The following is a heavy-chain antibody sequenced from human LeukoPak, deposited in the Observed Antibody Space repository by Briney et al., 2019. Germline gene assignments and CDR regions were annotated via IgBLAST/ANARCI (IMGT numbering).Heavy chain of an antibody. CDR1: GGSFSGYY. J-gene: IGHJ6*03. CDR2: INHSGST. Sequence: PSETLSLTCAVYGGSFSGYYWSWIRQPPGKGLEWIGEINHSGSTNYNPSLKSRVTISVDTSKNQFSLKLSSVTAADTAVYYCARGFGTRHYYYYYYMDVWGKGTTVTVSS. V-gene: IGHV4-34*01. CDR3: ARGFGTRHYYYYYYMDV. D-gene: IGHD6-13*01.